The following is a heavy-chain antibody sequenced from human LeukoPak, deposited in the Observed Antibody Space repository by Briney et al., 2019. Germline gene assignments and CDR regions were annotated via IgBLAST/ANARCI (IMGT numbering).Heavy chain of an antibody. CDR3: ARALEVRGYSGYGTYYFGY. D-gene: IGHD5-12*01. V-gene: IGHV3-53*01. CDR2: IYSGGST. J-gene: IGHJ4*02. Sequence: GRSLRLSCAASGFTVSSNYMSWVRQAPGKGLEWVSVIYSGGSTYYADSVKGRFTISRDNSKNTLYLQMNSLRAEDTAVYYCARALEVRGYSGYGTYYFGYWGQGTLVTVSS. CDR1: GFTVSSNY.